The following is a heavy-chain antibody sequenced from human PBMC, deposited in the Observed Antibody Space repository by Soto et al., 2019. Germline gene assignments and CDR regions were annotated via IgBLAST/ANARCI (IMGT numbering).Heavy chain of an antibody. J-gene: IGHJ5*01. Sequence: QVQLQESGPGLLKPSQTLSLTCTVSGGSIENGGYYWIWIRQHPEKGLEWLGSIHYTGSAFYNPSVKSRVAMSVDTSKNHFSLTLTSVTVADTATYYCARVCDYATTWGHGSLVVVSS. V-gene: IGHV4-31*03. CDR1: GGSIENGGYY. D-gene: IGHD4-17*01. CDR3: ARVCDYATT. CDR2: IHYTGSA.